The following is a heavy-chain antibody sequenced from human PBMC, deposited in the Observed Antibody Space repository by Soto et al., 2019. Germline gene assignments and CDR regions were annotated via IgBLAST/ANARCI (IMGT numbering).Heavy chain of an antibody. D-gene: IGHD3-10*01. J-gene: IGHJ4*02. CDR2: IYYSGST. V-gene: IGHV4-59*01. CDR3: ARDKTGWFV. Sequence: QVQLQESGPGLVKPSETLSLTCTVSDGSISSYYWSWIRQPPGKGLEWIGYIYYSGSTNYNPSLKSRVTISVDTSKNQFSLKLSSVTAADTAVYYCARDKTGWFVWGQGTLVTVSS. CDR1: DGSISSYY.